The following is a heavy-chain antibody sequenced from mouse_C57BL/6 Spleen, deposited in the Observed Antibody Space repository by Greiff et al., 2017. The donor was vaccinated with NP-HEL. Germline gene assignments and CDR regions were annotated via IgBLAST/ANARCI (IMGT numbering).Heavy chain of an antibody. D-gene: IGHD1-1*01. CDR1: GFTFSDYG. V-gene: IGHV5-17*01. Sequence: EVQRVESGGGLVKPGGSLKLSCAASGFTFSDYGMHWVRQAPEKGLEWVAYISSGSSTIYYADTVKGRFTLSRDNAKNTLFLQMTRLRSEDTAMYYCARLDYGSRGWYFDVWGTGTTVTVSS. CDR3: ARLDYGSRGWYFDV. CDR2: ISSGSSTI. J-gene: IGHJ1*03.